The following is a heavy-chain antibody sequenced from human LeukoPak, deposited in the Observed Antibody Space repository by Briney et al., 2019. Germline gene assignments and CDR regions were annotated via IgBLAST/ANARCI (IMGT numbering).Heavy chain of an antibody. CDR1: GGTFSSYA. V-gene: IGHV1-69*05. CDR3: ARATRGGDQPSFDY. J-gene: IGHJ4*02. D-gene: IGHD2-21*02. Sequence: SVKVSCKDSGGTFSSYAISWVRQAPGQGLEWMGRIIPIFGTANYAQKFQGRVTITTDESTSTAYMELSSLRSEDTAVYYCARATRGGDQPSFDYWGQGTLVTVSS. CDR2: IIPIFGTA.